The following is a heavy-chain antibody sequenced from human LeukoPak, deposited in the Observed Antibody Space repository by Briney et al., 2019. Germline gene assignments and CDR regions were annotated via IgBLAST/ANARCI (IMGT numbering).Heavy chain of an antibody. CDR3: ARSVGYYDFWSGYFRDGGWFDP. CDR2: INHSGST. CDR1: GGSFSGYY. V-gene: IGHV4-34*01. Sequence: SETLSLTCAVYGGSFSGYYWSWIRQPPGNGLEWIGEINHSGSTNYNPSLKSRVTISVDTSKNQFSLKLSSVTAADTAVYYCARSVGYYDFWSGYFRDGGWFDPWGQGTLVTVSS. J-gene: IGHJ5*02. D-gene: IGHD3-3*01.